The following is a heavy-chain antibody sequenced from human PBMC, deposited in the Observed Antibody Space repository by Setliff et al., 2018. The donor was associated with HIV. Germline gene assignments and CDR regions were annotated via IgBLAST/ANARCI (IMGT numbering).Heavy chain of an antibody. CDR1: GFAFNTYT. D-gene: IGHD1-26*01. J-gene: IGHJ4*02. CDR2: IYDSGDI. V-gene: IGHV3-21*01. CDR3: VRDYMWAFDY. Sequence: GGSLRLSCTASGFAFNTYTMNWVRQAPGKGLEWVSSIYDSGDIWYADSVRGRFTISRDNTKNSLYLQMNNLRAEDTAVYYCVRDYMWAFDYWGQGTLVTVSS.